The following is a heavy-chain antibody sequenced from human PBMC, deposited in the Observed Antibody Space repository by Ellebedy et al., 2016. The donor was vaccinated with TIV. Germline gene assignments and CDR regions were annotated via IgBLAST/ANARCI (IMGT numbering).Heavy chain of an antibody. CDR1: GFTFSSYW. Sequence: GESLKISXAASGFTFSSYWMSWVRQAPGKGLEWVANIKQDGSEKYYVDSVKGRFTISRDNAKNSLYLQMNSLRAEDTAVYYCASSQIPAFDYWGQGTLVTVSS. D-gene: IGHD2-21*01. J-gene: IGHJ4*02. CDR2: IKQDGSEK. CDR3: ASSQIPAFDY. V-gene: IGHV3-7*02.